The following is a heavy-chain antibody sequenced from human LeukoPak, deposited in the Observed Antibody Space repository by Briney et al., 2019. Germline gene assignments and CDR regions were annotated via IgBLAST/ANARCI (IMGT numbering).Heavy chain of an antibody. Sequence: GGSLRLSCAASGFTFSSYAMNWVRQAPGKGLEWVALISYDGSNKNYADSVKGRFTISRDNSKNTLYLQMNSLRAEDTAVYYCANRHSSGWYVDYWGQGTLVTVSS. CDR3: ANRHSSGWYVDY. V-gene: IGHV3-30-3*01. CDR2: ISYDGSNK. J-gene: IGHJ4*02. CDR1: GFTFSSYA. D-gene: IGHD6-19*01.